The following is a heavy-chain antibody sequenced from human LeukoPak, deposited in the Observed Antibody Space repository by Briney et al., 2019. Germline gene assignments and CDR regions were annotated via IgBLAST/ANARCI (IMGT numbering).Heavy chain of an antibody. D-gene: IGHD6-13*01. V-gene: IGHV4-39*01. CDR3: AGGRPLGSSWYGRYWFDP. CDR1: GGSISSSSYY. CDR2: IYYSGST. J-gene: IGHJ5*02. Sequence: PSETLSLTCTVSGGSISSSSYYWGWIRQPPGKGLEWIGSIYYSGSTYYNPSLKSRVTISVDTSKNQFSLKLSSVTAADTAVYYCAGGRPLGSSWYGRYWFDPWGQGTLVTVSS.